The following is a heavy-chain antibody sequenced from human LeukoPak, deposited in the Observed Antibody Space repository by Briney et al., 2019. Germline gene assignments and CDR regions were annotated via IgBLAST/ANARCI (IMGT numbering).Heavy chain of an antibody. V-gene: IGHV1-8*01. J-gene: IGHJ4*02. CDR2: MNPNSGKT. CDR1: GYTFTSYD. D-gene: IGHD3-22*01. CDR3: ARGSKDYYDSSGYYYY. Sequence: ASVKVSCKASGYTFTSYDINWVRQATGQGLEWMGWMNPNSGKTGYAQKFQGRVTMTRNTSISTAYMELSSVRSEDTVVYYCARGSKDYYDSSGYYYYWGQGTRVTVSS.